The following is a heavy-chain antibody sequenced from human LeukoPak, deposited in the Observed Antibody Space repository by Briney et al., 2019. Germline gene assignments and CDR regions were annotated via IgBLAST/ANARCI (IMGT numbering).Heavy chain of an antibody. J-gene: IGHJ6*03. CDR2: ITSSSSHS. Sequence: GGSLRLSCAASGFTFSTYNMNWVRLAPGKGLEWVSPITSSSSHSFYADSVKGRFNTSTEHAKDSLTLQMNSLRAADTAVYYCARDPYSGGYSAQSSYYMDVWGKGTTVTVSS. CDR1: GFTFSTYN. CDR3: ARDPYSGGYSAQSSYYMDV. V-gene: IGHV3-21*01. D-gene: IGHD1-26*01.